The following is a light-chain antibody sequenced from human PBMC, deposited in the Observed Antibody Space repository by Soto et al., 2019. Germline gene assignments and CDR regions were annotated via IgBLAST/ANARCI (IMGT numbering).Light chain of an antibody. CDR1: QGSPTY. Sequence: DIQLTQTPSFLAASVGDRVTGTCRASQGSPTYLAWYQQKPGKAPRLLIYGVSTLQSGVPSRFSGAGSGTEFTLTITSLQPEDSATYYCQQLNHYPLTFGQGTQLEIK. CDR3: QQLNHYPLT. J-gene: IGKJ5*01. V-gene: IGKV1-9*01. CDR2: GVS.